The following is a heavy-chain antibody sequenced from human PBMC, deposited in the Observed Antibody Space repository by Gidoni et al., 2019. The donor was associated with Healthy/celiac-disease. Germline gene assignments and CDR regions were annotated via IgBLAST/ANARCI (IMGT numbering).Heavy chain of an antibody. CDR1: GYTFTGYY. V-gene: IGHV1-2*02. D-gene: IGHD3-16*01. Sequence: QVQLVQSGAEVKKPGASVKVSCKASGYTFTGYYVHWVRQAPGQGREWMGWINPNSGGKNYAQKFQGRVTMTRDTSISTAYMELSRLRSDDTAVYDCARGIGRALFDYWGQGTLVTVSS. CDR3: ARGIGRALFDY. J-gene: IGHJ4*02. CDR2: INPNSGGK.